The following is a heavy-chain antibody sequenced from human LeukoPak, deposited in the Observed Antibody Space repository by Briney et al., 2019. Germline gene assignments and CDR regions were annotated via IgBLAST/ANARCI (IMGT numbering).Heavy chain of an antibody. CDR2: INPNSGDT. V-gene: IGHV1-2*02. CDR3: ASSPSYIRY. CDR1: GYTFTDYY. J-gene: IGHJ4*02. Sequence: ASVNVSCKASGYTFTDYYIHWVRPAPGQGLEWMGWINPNSGDTNYAQNFQGRVTMTRDTSISTAYMELSRLTSDDTAVYYCASSPSYIRYWGQGTLVTVSS. D-gene: IGHD1-14*01.